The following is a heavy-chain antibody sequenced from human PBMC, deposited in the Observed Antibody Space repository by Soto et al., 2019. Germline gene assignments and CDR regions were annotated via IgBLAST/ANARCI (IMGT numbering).Heavy chain of an antibody. D-gene: IGHD6-19*01. J-gene: IGHJ4*02. CDR1: GFTFSDSW. CDR2: IIGNGNGA. Sequence: EVQLVESGGGVVQPGGSLRLSCVGSGFTFSDSWMHWVRQAPEKGLVWLSRIIGNGNGADYADFVKGRFTISRDNAKNTVYLQINSLTDEDTAVSYCARVAVATRGIDYCGQGTLVTVSS. CDR3: ARVAVATRGIDY. V-gene: IGHV3-74*01.